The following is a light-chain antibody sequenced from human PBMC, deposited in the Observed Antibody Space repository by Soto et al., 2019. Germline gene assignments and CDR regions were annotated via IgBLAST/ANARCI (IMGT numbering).Light chain of an antibody. J-gene: IGKJ5*01. V-gene: IGKV3-20*01. CDR2: GAS. CDR1: QSVSSSY. CDR3: QHFGGTTFT. Sequence: EIVLTQSPGTLSLSPGEGATLSCRASQSVSSSYIAWYQQRPGQTPSLLIYGASTRATGIPDRFSGSGSWTHFTLPISRLEPGDFAVYYCQHFGGTTFTFGQGTRLEIK.